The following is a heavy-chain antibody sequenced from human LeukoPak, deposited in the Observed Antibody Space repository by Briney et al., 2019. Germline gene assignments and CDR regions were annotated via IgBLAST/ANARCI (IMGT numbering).Heavy chain of an antibody. J-gene: IGHJ4*02. Sequence: GGSLRLSCAASGFTFSSYAMMWVRQAPGKGLEWVSSIDSTSSFIYYTDSLKGRFTVSRDNAKNSLYLQMNSLRAEDTAVYYCARGTNWAFDSWGQGTLVTVSS. D-gene: IGHD7-27*01. CDR2: IDSTSSFI. CDR1: GFTFSSYA. CDR3: ARGTNWAFDS. V-gene: IGHV3-21*04.